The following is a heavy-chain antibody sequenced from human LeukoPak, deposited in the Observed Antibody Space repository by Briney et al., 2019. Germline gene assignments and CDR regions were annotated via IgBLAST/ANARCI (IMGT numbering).Heavy chain of an antibody. J-gene: IGHJ4*02. CDR2: IKQDGSEK. CDR3: ARDSWASGSSGYRLDY. D-gene: IGHD3-22*01. V-gene: IGHV3-7*03. Sequence: GGSLRLSCAASGFTFSNYWMSWVRQAPGKGLEWVANIKQDGSEKYYVDSVKGRFTISRDNAKNSLYLQMNSLRAEDTAVYYCARDSWASGSSGYRLDYWGQGTLVTVSS. CDR1: GFTFSNYW.